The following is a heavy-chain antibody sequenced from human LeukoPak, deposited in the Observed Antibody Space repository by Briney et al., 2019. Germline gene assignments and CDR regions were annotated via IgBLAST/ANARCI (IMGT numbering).Heavy chain of an antibody. J-gene: IGHJ4*02. D-gene: IGHD2-2*01. Sequence: PGGSLRLSCAASGFTLSSYAMSWVRQAPGKGLEWVSDISGSGGSTYYADSVKGRFTISRDNSKNTLYLQMNSLRAEDTAVYYCAKPMEYQLLSDYWGQGTLVTVSS. CDR2: ISGSGGST. V-gene: IGHV3-23*01. CDR1: GFTLSSYA. CDR3: AKPMEYQLLSDY.